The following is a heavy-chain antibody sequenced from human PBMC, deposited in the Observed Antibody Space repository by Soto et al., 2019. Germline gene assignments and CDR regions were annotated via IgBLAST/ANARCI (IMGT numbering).Heavy chain of an antibody. V-gene: IGHV3-23*01. D-gene: IGHD1-26*01. J-gene: IGHJ4*01. CDR3: ATPQWARGYFDY. CDR2: ISGSGGST. CDR1: GCTVSSYA. Sequence: GRSLRLSCAASGCTVSSYAMSWVRQAPGKGLEWVSAISGSGGSTYYADSVKGRFTISRDNSKNTLYLQMNSLRAEDTAVYYCATPQWARGYFDYWGQGTLGTVSS.